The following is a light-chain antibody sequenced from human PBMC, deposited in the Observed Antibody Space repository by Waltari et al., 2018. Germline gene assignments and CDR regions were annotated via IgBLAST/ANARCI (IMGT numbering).Light chain of an antibody. CDR1: SSDVGGYNY. CDR2: EVS. CDR3: SSYTSSSVV. J-gene: IGLJ2*01. Sequence: QSALTQPASVSGSPGQSITISCTGTSSDVGGYNYVSWYQQQPGKAPKLMIYEVSNRPSGVSNRFSGSKSGNTASLTISGLQAEVEADYYCSSYTSSSVVFGGGTKLTFL. V-gene: IGLV2-14*01.